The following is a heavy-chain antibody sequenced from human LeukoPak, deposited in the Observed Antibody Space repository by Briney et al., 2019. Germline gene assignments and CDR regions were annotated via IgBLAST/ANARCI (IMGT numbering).Heavy chain of an antibody. CDR1: GGSISSGDYY. CDR2: IYYSGST. D-gene: IGHD3-22*01. V-gene: IGHV4-30-4*01. J-gene: IGHJ4*02. Sequence: SETLSLTCTVSGGSISSGDYYWSWIRQPPGKGLEWIGYIYYSGSTYYNPSLKSRVTISVDTSKTQSPLKLSSVTAADTAVYYCARVPLHDSSGYYGGVDYWGQGTLVTVSS. CDR3: ARVPLHDSSGYYGGVDY.